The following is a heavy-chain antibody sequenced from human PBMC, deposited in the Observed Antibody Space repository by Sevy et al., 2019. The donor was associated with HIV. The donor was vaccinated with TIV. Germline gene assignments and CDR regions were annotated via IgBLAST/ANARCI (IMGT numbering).Heavy chain of an antibody. D-gene: IGHD1-1*01. CDR3: AKEGNNSPDKFDS. CDR2: ISRKSLGT. Sequence: GGSLRLSCAASGFTFNKFAMSWVRQAPGKGLEWVSAISRKSLGTYYADPVKGRFSISRDDSKSMLYLQMSSLRGDDTAVYYCAKEGNNSPDKFDSWGQGTLVTVSS. V-gene: IGHV3-23*01. CDR1: GFTFNKFA. J-gene: IGHJ4*02.